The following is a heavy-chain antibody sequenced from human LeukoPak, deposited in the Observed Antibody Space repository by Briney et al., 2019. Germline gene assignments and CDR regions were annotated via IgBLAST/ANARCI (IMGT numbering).Heavy chain of an antibody. V-gene: IGHV1-2*02. CDR3: AKSDTG. D-gene: IGHD1-14*01. Sequence: ASVTVSFTASGYTFTVYCLHWVRQPPGPGIEWMGWVNPNSGDSYYAQTFQGRVSMTSDTSISTAYMELTSLRSDDTAVYYCAKSDTGWGQGTLVTVSS. CDR1: GYTFTVYC. CDR2: VNPNSGDS. J-gene: IGHJ4*02.